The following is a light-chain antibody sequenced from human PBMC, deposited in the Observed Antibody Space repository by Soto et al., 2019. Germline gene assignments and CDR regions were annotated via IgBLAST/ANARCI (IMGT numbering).Light chain of an antibody. CDR2: GAS. J-gene: IGKJ5*01. CDR1: QDINTW. V-gene: IGKV1-12*01. Sequence: DLRMIQDPSSVSASVGDIVTITRRASQDINTWLAWYQQKPGKAPNLLIYGASTLQSGVPSRFSGSGSGTDFTLTISSLQPEDFGTYYCQEASRIPITFGQGTRLEIK. CDR3: QEASRIPIT.